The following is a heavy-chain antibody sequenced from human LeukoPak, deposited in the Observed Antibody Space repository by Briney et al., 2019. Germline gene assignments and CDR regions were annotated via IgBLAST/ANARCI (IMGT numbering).Heavy chain of an antibody. CDR2: ISSSSSTI. V-gene: IGHV3-48*04. Sequence: GGSLRLSCAASGFTFSSYSMNWVRQAPGKGLEWVSYISSSSSTIYYADSVKGRFTVSRDNAKNSLYLQMNSLRAEDTAVYYCARDLGGNSVDYWGQGTLVTVSS. D-gene: IGHD4-23*01. CDR3: ARDLGGNSVDY. CDR1: GFTFSSYS. J-gene: IGHJ4*02.